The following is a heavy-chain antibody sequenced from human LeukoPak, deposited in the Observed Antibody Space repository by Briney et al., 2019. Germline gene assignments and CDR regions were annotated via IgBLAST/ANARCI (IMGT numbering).Heavy chain of an antibody. CDR2: IYSDGNT. CDR3: AELGITMIGGV. J-gene: IGHJ6*04. V-gene: IGHV3-53*01. D-gene: IGHD3-10*02. Sequence: PGGSLRLSCAASGFTVSGNYMNWVLQAPGKGLEWVSVIYSDGNTYYADSVKGRFTISRDNAKNSLYLQMNSLRAEDTAVYYCAELGITMIGGVWGKGTTVTISS. CDR1: GFTVSGNY.